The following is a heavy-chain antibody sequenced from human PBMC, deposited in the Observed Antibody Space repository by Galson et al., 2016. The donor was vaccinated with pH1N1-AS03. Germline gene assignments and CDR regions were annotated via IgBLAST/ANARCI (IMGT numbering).Heavy chain of an antibody. CDR2: IDPTSTYI. V-gene: IGHV3-21*01. CDR3: TRSAPRGGHEPFDF. Sequence: SLRLSCAASGFALIDYSMHWVRQAPGKGLEWVSSIDPTSTYIYYADSPTGRFTISRDNAFNSLYLQRNSLRVDDTAVYFCTRSAPRGGHEPFDFWGQGTLVTVSP. D-gene: IGHD5-12*01. J-gene: IGHJ4*02. CDR1: GFALIDYS.